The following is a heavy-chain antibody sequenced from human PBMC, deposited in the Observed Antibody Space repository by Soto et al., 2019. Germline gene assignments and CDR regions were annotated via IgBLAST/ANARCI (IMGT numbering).Heavy chain of an antibody. J-gene: IGHJ6*02. CDR1: GGSISNSDYY. CDR3: AREHWATGDGMHV. V-gene: IGHV4-30-4*01. D-gene: IGHD5-12*01. CDR2: IYYRGNT. Sequence: QVQLQESGPGLVKPSQTLSLTCTVSGGSISNSDYYWSWIRQPPGKGLEWIGYIYYRGNTYYNPSFKRRVKILVDTSKNQFSLNLSSVTAADTAVYYCAREHWATGDGMHVLGQGTTVTGSS.